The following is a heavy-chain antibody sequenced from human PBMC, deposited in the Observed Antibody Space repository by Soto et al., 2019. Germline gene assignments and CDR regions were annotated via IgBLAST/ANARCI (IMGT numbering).Heavy chain of an antibody. Sequence: EVQLVESGGGLVQPGGSLRLSCAASGFTVSSYYMSWVRQAPGKGLEWVSIIHRGGNTYYADSVKGRFTISRDNSNNMFFLKMKSLRPENTVVYSGPGAPGYASPFLCNFSPRGRETLFPVSS. CDR3: PGAPGYASPFLCNFSP. CDR2: IHRGGNT. D-gene: IGHD3-3*02. V-gene: IGHV3-66*01. J-gene: IGHJ5*02. CDR1: GFTVSSYY.